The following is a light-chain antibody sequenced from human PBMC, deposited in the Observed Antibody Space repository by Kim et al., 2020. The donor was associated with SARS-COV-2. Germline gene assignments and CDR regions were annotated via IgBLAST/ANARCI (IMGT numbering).Light chain of an antibody. J-gene: IGLJ2*01. CDR2: DVN. CDR3: SSYTSRITVV. Sequence: GQSITISCSGTSSDVGGYNYVSWYQQHPGKAPQLMIYDVNNRPSGVSNRFSGSKSGNTASLTISGLQAEDEADYYCSSYTSRITVVFGGGTQLTVL. V-gene: IGLV2-14*03. CDR1: SSDVGGYNY.